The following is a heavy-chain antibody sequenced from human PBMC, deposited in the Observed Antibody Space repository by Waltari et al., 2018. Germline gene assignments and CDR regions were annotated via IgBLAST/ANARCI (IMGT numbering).Heavy chain of an antibody. D-gene: IGHD2-21*02. Sequence: EVQLVESGGGLVQPGRSLRLSCAASGFTFDDYSIHCVRQAPGKGLEWVSGISWNSGSIGYADSVKGRFTISRDNSKNTLYLQMNSLRAEDTAVYYCAKDNGGNSADYWGQGTLVTVSS. CDR2: ISWNSGSI. J-gene: IGHJ4*02. CDR3: AKDNGGNSADY. V-gene: IGHV3-9*01. CDR1: GFTFDDYS.